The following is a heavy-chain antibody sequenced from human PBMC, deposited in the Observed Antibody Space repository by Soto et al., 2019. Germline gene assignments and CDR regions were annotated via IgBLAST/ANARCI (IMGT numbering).Heavy chain of an antibody. CDR3: AKDPWSSPHPFDP. Sequence: SGISGSGGTTYYADSVKGRFTISRDNSKNTLYLQMNSLRAEDTATYYCAKDPWSSPHPFDPWGLGTLVTVSS. V-gene: IGHV3-23*01. J-gene: IGHJ5*02. CDR2: ISGSGGTT. D-gene: IGHD2-8*02.